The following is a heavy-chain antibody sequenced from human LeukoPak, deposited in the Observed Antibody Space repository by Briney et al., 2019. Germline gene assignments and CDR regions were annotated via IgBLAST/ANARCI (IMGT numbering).Heavy chain of an antibody. CDR1: GGSFSGYY. CDR2: INHSGST. D-gene: IGHD4-17*01. Sequence: ASETLSLTCAVYGGSFSGYYWSWIRQPPGKGLEWIGEINHSGSTNYNPSLKSRVTILVDTSKNLFSLKLSSVTAADTAVYYCARAALYGADDAFDIWGQGTMVTVSS. V-gene: IGHV4-34*01. J-gene: IGHJ3*02. CDR3: ARAALYGADDAFDI.